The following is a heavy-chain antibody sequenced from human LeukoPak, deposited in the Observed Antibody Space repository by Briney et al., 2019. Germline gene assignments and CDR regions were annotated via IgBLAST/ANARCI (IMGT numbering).Heavy chain of an antibody. Sequence: GGSLRLSCATSGFSFTYYPMNWVRQAPGKGLEWISNIRTTAEGAKYAYYADSVKGRVTISRDDGKNTLYLHMNSLRDDDTVFFQAEDGIRDAFDYWGQGILVTVSS. J-gene: IGHJ4*02. CDR2: IRTTAEGAKYA. V-gene: IGHV3-48*02. CDR1: GFSFTYYP. CDR3: EDGIRDAFDY. D-gene: IGHD3-3*01.